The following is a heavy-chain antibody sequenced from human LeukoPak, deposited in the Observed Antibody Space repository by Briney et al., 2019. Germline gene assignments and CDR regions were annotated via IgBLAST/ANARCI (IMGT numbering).Heavy chain of an antibody. CDR2: ISAYNGNT. D-gene: IGHD6-6*01. CDR1: GYTFTSYG. J-gene: IGHJ4*02. CDR3: ARDPLSSSFRRTGDFDY. Sequence: ASVKVSCKASGYTFTSYGISWVRQAPGQGLEWMGWISAYNGNTNYAQKLQGRVTMTTDTSTSTAYMELRSLRSDDTAVYYCARDPLSSSFRRTGDFDYWGQGTLVTVSS. V-gene: IGHV1-18*01.